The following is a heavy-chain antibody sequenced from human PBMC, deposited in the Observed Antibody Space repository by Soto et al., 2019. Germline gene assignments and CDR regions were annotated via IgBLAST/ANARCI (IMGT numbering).Heavy chain of an antibody. V-gene: IGHV4-61*08. D-gene: IGHD6-19*01. Sequence: PSETLSRTCSVSSGSVSSGDYYWNWIRQPPGRGLEWIGFIYYMGSTNYNPSLKSRVTMSGDTSKKQFSLKLSSVTAADTSVYHCARGDRHISGDIDYWSQGAQVTVSS. CDR3: ARGDRHISGDIDY. J-gene: IGHJ4*02. CDR1: SGSVSSGDYY. CDR2: IYYMGST.